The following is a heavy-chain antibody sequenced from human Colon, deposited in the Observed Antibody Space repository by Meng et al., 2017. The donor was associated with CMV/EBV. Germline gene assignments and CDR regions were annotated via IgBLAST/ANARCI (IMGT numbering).Heavy chain of an antibody. J-gene: IGHJ4*02. V-gene: IGHV3-30-3*02. CDR1: GFKFNFHT. CDR3: AKPGYCSSTSCYKGVGLDY. CDR2: ISYDGTTI. D-gene: IGHD2-2*03. Sequence: GESLKISCSASGFKFNFHTIHWVRQAPGKGLEWVALISYDGTTIYYADSVKGRFSISRDNSKNTLYLQMNSLRAEDTAVYYCAKPGYCSSTSCYKGVGLDYWGQGTLVTVSS.